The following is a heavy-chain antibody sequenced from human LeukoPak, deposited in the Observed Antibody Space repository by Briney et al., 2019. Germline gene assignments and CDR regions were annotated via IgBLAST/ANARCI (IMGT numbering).Heavy chain of an antibody. V-gene: IGHV4-59*01. CDR2: IYYSGST. CDR1: GGSISSYY. D-gene: IGHD3-22*01. Sequence: SETLSLTCTVSGGSISSYYWSWIRQPPGKGLEWIGYIYYSGSTNYNPSLKSRVTISVDTSKNQFSLKLSSVTAADTAVYYCARGAYYYDSSGYYYGRYFDLWGRGALVTVSS. CDR3: ARGAYYYDSSGYYYGRYFDL. J-gene: IGHJ2*01.